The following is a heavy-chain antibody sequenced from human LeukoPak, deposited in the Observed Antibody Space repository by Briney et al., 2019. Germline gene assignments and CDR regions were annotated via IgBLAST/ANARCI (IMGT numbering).Heavy chain of an antibody. J-gene: IGHJ3*02. Sequence: GGSLRLSCAASGFTFSSYAMHWVRQAPGKGLEWVAVISYDGSNKYYADSVKGRFTISRDNSKNTLYLQMNSLRAEDTAVYYCAREVTDSSSHLGAFDIWGQGTMVTVSS. CDR3: AREVTDSSSHLGAFDI. CDR2: ISYDGSNK. D-gene: IGHD6-13*01. V-gene: IGHV3-30*14. CDR1: GFTFSSYA.